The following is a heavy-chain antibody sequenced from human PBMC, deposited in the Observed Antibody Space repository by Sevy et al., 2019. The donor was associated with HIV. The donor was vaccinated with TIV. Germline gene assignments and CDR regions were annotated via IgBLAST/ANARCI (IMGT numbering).Heavy chain of an antibody. CDR1: GGSFSGYY. Sequence: SETLSLTCAVYGGSFSGYYWSWIRQPPGKGLEWIGEINHSGSTNYNPSLKSRVTISVDTSKNQFSLKLSSMTAADTAVYYCARGRYYGSGSGYYYYYGMDVWGQGTTVTVSS. D-gene: IGHD3-10*01. J-gene: IGHJ6*02. CDR3: ARGRYYGSGSGYYYYYGMDV. V-gene: IGHV4-34*01. CDR2: INHSGST.